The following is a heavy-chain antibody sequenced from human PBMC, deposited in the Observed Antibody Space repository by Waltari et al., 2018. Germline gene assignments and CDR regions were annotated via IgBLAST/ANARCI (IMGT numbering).Heavy chain of an antibody. CDR2: MYSGGIT. J-gene: IGHJ6*02. D-gene: IGHD2-15*01. CDR1: GFNVHTPY. Sequence: ELQLVESGGGLIQPGGSLRLSCAASGFNVHTPYMSRVRQALGKGLEWISVMYSGGITYYADSVKGRFTISRDSYRNTLSLQMISLRAEDTAVYYCARAESGGMFDYYYGMDVWGQGTTVTVSS. CDR3: ARAESGGMFDYYYGMDV. V-gene: IGHV3-53*01.